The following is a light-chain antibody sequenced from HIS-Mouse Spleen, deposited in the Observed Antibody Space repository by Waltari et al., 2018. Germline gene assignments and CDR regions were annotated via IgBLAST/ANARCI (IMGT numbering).Light chain of an antibody. Sequence: DIPLTQPPSFLSASVVDRPTTTCRARQGIRSYLAGYHQKPGKAPKLLISAASTLQSGVPSRFSGSGSGTEFTLTISSLQPEDFATYYCQQLNSYPPTFGQGTKVEIK. V-gene: IGKV1-9*01. CDR1: QGIRSY. J-gene: IGKJ1*01. CDR2: AAS. CDR3: QQLNSYPPT.